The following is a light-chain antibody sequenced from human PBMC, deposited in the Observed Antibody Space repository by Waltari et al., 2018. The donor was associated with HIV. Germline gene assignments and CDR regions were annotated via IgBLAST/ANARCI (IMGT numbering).Light chain of an antibody. CDR2: RNN. J-gene: IGLJ1*01. Sequence: QSVLTQPPSASGTPGQRVTISCSGSSSNIGSNYVYWYQQLPGTAPKLLIYRNNQRPSGVPDQFSGSKSGTSASLAISGLQSEDEADYSCAAWDDSLNGYVFGTGTKVTVL. V-gene: IGLV1-44*01. CDR3: AAWDDSLNGYV. CDR1: SSNIGSNY.